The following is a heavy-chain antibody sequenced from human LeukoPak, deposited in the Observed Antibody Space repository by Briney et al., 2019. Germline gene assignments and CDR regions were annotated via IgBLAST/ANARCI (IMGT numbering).Heavy chain of an antibody. D-gene: IGHD2-15*01. CDR1: GGTFISYA. CDR3: AREAEVVAATGNYYYYGMDV. CDR2: IIPIFGTA. V-gene: IGHV1-69*13. J-gene: IGHJ6*02. Sequence: SVKVSCKASGGTFISYAISCVRQAPGQGLEWMGGIIPIFGTANYAQKFQGRVTITADESTSTVYMELSSLRSEDTAVYYCAREAEVVAATGNYYYYGMDVWGQGTTVTVSS.